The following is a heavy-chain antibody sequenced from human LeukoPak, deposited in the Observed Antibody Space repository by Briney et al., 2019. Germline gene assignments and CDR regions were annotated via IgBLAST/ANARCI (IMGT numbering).Heavy chain of an antibody. D-gene: IGHD3-22*01. CDR2: ISGSGGST. CDR1: GFIFSSYA. CDR3: ANNYYDLYYFDY. V-gene: IGHV3-23*01. Sequence: GGSLRLSCAASGFIFSSYAMSWVRQAPGKGLEWVSTISGSGGSTYYADSVKGRFTISRDNSKNTVYLQMNSLRAEDTAVYYCANNYYDLYYFDYWGQGTLVTVSS. J-gene: IGHJ4*02.